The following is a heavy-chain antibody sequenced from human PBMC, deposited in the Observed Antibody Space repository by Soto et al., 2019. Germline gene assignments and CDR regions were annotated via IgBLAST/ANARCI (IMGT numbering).Heavy chain of an antibody. J-gene: IGHJ4*02. CDR3: AGDWGVYGDSDCDY. D-gene: IGHD4-17*01. CDR2: INPSGGST. V-gene: IGHV1-46*01. Sequence: ASVKVSCKASGYSFTDYHIHWVRQAPGQGLEWMGIINPSGGSTSYAQKFQGRVTMTRDTSTSTVYMELSSLRSEAMAVYYCAGDWGVYGDSDCDYWGQGTLFTVSS. CDR1: GYSFTDYH.